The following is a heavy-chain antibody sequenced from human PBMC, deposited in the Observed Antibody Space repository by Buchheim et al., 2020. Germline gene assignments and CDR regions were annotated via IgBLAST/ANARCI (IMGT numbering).Heavy chain of an antibody. V-gene: IGHV1-8*01. CDR3: ARGYDYVWGSYRYESVFDY. D-gene: IGHD3-16*02. Sequence: QVQLVQSGAEVKKPGASVKVSCKASGYTFTSYDINWVRQATGQGLEWMGWMNPNSGNTGYAQKFQGRVTMARNTSIRTAYMELSSLRSEDTAVYYCARGYDYVWGSYRYESVFDYWGQGTL. CDR2: MNPNSGNT. J-gene: IGHJ4*02. CDR1: GYTFTSYD.